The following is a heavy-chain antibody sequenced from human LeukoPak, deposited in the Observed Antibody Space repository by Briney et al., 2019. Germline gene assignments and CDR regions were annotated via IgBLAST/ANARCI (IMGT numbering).Heavy chain of an antibody. Sequence: GRSLRLSCAASGFTFSSYGMHWVRQAPGKGLEWVAVIWYDGSNKYYADSVKGRFTISRDNSKNTLYLQMNSLRAEDTAVYYCARDRYSSSWYDHPYYYYYGMDVWGQGTTVTVSS. V-gene: IGHV3-33*01. CDR3: ARDRYSSSWYDHPYYYYYGMDV. CDR1: GFTFSSYG. J-gene: IGHJ6*02. CDR2: IWYDGSNK. D-gene: IGHD6-13*01.